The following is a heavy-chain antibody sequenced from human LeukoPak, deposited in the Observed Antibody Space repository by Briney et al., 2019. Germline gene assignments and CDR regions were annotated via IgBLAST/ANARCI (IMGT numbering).Heavy chain of an antibody. CDR2: IVPLFNRT. V-gene: IGHV1-69*05. Sequence: SVKVSCKTSGGNFRSYGISWLRQAPGQGLEWMGGIVPLFNRTIYAQMFQGRVTITTDESTSTVYMELNSLRSEDTAVYYCATDPAYDSSGYYPRWGQGTLVTVSS. CDR1: GGNFRSYG. J-gene: IGHJ4*02. CDR3: ATDPAYDSSGYYPR. D-gene: IGHD3-22*01.